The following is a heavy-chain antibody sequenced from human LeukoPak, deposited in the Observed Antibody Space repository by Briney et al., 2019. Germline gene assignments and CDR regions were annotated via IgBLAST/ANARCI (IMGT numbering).Heavy chain of an antibody. V-gene: IGHV1-18*01. CDR3: ARENCSGGSCYLIQNHYYYYYYMDV. CDR1: GYTFTSYG. D-gene: IGHD2-15*01. CDR2: ISAYNGNT. Sequence: ASVKVSCKASGYTFTSYGISWVRQAPGQGLEWMGWISAYNGNTNYAQKLQGRVTMTTDTSTSTAYMELRSLRSDDTAVYYCARENCSGGSCYLIQNHYYYYYYMDVWGKGTTVTISS. J-gene: IGHJ6*03.